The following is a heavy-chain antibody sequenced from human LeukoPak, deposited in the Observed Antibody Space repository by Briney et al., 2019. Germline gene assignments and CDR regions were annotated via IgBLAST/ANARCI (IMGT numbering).Heavy chain of an antibody. CDR3: ARTSSSWVTAPFDP. CDR1: GYTFTSYD. CDR2: MNPNSGNT. D-gene: IGHD6-6*01. J-gene: IGHJ5*02. V-gene: IGHV1-8*03. Sequence: ASVKVSCKASGYTFTSYDINWVRQATGQGLEWMGWMNPNSGNTGYAQKFQGRVTITRNTSISTAYMELSSLRSEDTAVYYCARTSSSWVTAPFDPWGQGTLVTVSS.